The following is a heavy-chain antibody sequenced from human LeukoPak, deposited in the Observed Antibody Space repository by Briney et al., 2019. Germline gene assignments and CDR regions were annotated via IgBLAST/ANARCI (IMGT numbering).Heavy chain of an antibody. CDR1: GLTFSSHW. J-gene: IGHJ4*02. CDR2: ITNDGSST. Sequence: PGGSLRLSCAASGLTFSSHWMHWVRQAPGKGLVWVSRITNDGSSTTYADSVKGRFAISRDNAKNMLYLQMNSLKVEDTAVYYCARDGRPLDYWGQGTLVTVSS. CDR3: ARDGRPLDY. V-gene: IGHV3-74*01.